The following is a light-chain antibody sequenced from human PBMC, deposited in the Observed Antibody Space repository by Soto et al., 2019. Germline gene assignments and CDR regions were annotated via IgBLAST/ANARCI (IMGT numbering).Light chain of an antibody. V-gene: IGKV3-15*01. J-gene: IGKJ1*01. CDR1: QSVSSN. Sequence: EIVMTQSPATLSVSPGERATLSCRASQSVSSNLAWYQQKPGQSPRLLIYGASTRATGIPARFSGRESGTEFTLTISILQSEDFAVYYCQQYNNWPPMAFGQGTKVEIK. CDR3: QQYNNWPPMA. CDR2: GAS.